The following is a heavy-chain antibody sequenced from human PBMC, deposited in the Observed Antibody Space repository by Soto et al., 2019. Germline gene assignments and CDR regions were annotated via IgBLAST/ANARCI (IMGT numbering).Heavy chain of an antibody. CDR2: IYSGGST. Sequence: EVQLVETGGGLIQPGGSLRLSCAASGFTVSSNYMSWVRQAPGKGLEWVSVIYSGGSTYYADSVKGRFTISRDNSKNTLYLQMNSLRAEDTAVYYCARPKKDWVTGTIYHYYGMDVWGQGTTVTVSS. V-gene: IGHV3-53*02. D-gene: IGHD1-1*01. CDR1: GFTVSSNY. CDR3: ARPKKDWVTGTIYHYYGMDV. J-gene: IGHJ6*02.